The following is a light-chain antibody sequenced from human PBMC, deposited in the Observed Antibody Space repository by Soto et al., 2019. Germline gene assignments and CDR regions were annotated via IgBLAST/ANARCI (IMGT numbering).Light chain of an antibody. CDR3: QQRANWPLT. J-gene: IGKJ4*01. CDR1: QSVNIY. Sequence: EIVLTQSPATVSLSPGERVTLSCRASQSVNIYLAWYQQKPGQAPRLLIYDASNRATGVPARFSGSGSGTDFTLTISSLESEDFAAYYCQQRANWPLTFGGGTKVDNK. V-gene: IGKV3-11*01. CDR2: DAS.